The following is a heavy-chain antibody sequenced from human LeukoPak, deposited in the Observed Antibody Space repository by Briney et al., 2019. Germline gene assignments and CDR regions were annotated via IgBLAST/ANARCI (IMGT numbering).Heavy chain of an antibody. J-gene: IGHJ5*02. Sequence: ASVKVSCKASGYTFTSYDINWVRQATGQGLEWMGWISAYNGNTNYAQKLQGRVTMTTDTSTSTAYMELRSLRSDDTAVYYCARVPQNYDFWSGHSSGSKNWFDPWGQGTLVTVSS. D-gene: IGHD3-3*01. CDR1: GYTFTSYD. CDR3: ARVPQNYDFWSGHSSGSKNWFDP. V-gene: IGHV1-18*01. CDR2: ISAYNGNT.